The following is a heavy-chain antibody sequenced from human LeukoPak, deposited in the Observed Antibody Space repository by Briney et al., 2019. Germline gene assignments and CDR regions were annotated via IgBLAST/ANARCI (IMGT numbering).Heavy chain of an antibody. J-gene: IGHJ6*03. Sequence: ASVKVSCKASGYTLSGYQLHWVRQAPGQGLEWMGWISPNSGGTHYAQKFQGRVTMTRDTSINTVYMELRRLRSDDTAVYYCARERSPEDYMDVWAKGPRSPSP. CDR2: ISPNSGGT. V-gene: IGHV1-2*02. CDR1: GYTLSGYQ. CDR3: ARERSPEDYMDV.